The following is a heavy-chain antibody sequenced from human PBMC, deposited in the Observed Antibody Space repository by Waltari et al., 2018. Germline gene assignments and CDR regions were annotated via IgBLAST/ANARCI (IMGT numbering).Heavy chain of an antibody. CDR1: GGSISSSSYY. V-gene: IGHV4-39*01. CDR2: IYYSGST. Sequence: QLQLQESGPGLVKPSETLSLTCTVSGGSISSSSYYWGWIRQPPGKGLEWIGSIYYSGSTYYNPSLKSRVTISVDTSKNQFSLKLSSVTAADTAVYYCARCSVADRGYTYYYYYYMDVWGKGTTVTVSS. J-gene: IGHJ6*03. D-gene: IGHD3-16*02. CDR3: ARCSVADRGYTYYYYYYMDV.